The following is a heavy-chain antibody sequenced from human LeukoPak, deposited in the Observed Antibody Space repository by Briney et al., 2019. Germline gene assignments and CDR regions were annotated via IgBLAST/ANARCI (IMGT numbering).Heavy chain of an antibody. CDR1: GGSISSYY. V-gene: IGHV4-59*01. J-gene: IGHJ4*02. CDR3: ARSVTISDPIDYFDY. D-gene: IGHD4-17*01. Sequence: SETLSLTCTASGGSISSYYWSWIRQSPGKGLEWIGFIYYSGSTNYNASLKSRTTISVDTSKNQFSLKLSSVTAADTAVYYCARSVTISDPIDYFDYWGQGTLVTVSS. CDR2: IYYSGST.